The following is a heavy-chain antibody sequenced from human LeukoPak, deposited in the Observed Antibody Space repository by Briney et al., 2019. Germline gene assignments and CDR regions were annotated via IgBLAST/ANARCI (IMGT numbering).Heavy chain of an antibody. V-gene: IGHV4-34*01. Sequence: SETLSLTCAVYGGSFSGYYWSWIRQPPGKGLEWIGEINHSGSTNYNPSLKSRVTISVDTSKNQFSLKLSSVTAADTAVYYCARGDQEYSDSRGYWGQGTLVTVSS. CDR1: GGSFSGYY. D-gene: IGHD4-11*01. CDR2: INHSGST. J-gene: IGHJ4*02. CDR3: ARGDQEYSDSRGY.